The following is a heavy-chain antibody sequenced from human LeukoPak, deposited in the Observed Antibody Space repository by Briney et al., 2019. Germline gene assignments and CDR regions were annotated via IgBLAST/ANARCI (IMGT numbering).Heavy chain of an antibody. CDR1: RFTFSSYG. CDR2: IWYDGSNK. D-gene: IGHD4-17*01. J-gene: IGHJ4*02. V-gene: IGHV3-33*01. Sequence: GGSLRLSCAASRFTFSSYGMHWVRQAPGKGLEWVAVIWYDGSNKYYADSVKGRFTISRDNSKNTLYLQMNSLRAEDTAVYYCARDLGLDYGDSTGLDYWGQGTLVTVSS. CDR3: ARDLGLDYGDSTGLDY.